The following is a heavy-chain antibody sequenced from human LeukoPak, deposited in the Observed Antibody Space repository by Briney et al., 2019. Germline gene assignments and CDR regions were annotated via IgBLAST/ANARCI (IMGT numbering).Heavy chain of an antibody. CDR1: GFTFSTYA. V-gene: IGHV3-23*01. CDR3: AKPPPDSSSWLFDY. J-gene: IGHJ4*02. Sequence: GGSLRLSCAASGFTFSTYAMSWVRQAPGKGLEWVSTISGNGGTTYYADSVKGRFTISRDNSKNTLYLQMNGLRVEDTAVYYCAKPPPDSSSWLFDYWGQGTLVTVSS. D-gene: IGHD6-13*01. CDR2: ISGNGGTT.